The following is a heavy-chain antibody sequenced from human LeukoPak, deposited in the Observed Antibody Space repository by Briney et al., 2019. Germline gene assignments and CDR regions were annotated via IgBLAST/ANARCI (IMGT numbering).Heavy chain of an antibody. CDR1: GGSISSYY. CDR3: ARADGAPYDFWSGYQVYYFDY. J-gene: IGHJ4*02. D-gene: IGHD3-3*01. Sequence: SETLSLTCTVSGGSISSYYWSWLRQPPGKGLEWIGYIYYSGSTNYNPSLKSRVTISVDTSKNQFSLKLSSVTAADTAVYYCARADGAPYDFWSGYQVYYFDYWGQGTLVTVSS. CDR2: IYYSGST. V-gene: IGHV4-59*01.